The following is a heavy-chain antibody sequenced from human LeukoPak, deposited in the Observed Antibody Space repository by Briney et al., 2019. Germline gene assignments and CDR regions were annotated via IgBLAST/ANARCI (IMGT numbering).Heavy chain of an antibody. J-gene: IGHJ6*03. CDR3: ARDRDYVFWSGLLGYYMDV. D-gene: IGHD3-3*01. CDR2: ISGKNGNT. V-gene: IGHV1-18*01. Sequence: ASVKVSCKASGYTFTTYGITWVRQAPGQGLEWMGWISGKNGNTKYAQKFQGRVTMTTDTSTSTAYLEVKSLTSDDTAVYYCARDRDYVFWSGLLGYYMDVWGKGTQSPSP. CDR1: GYTFTTYG.